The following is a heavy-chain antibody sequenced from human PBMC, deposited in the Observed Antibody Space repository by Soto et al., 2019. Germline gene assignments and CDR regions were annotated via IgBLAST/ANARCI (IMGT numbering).Heavy chain of an antibody. V-gene: IGHV3-23*01. D-gene: IGHD3-16*02. J-gene: IGHJ2*01. CDR2: ISGSGGST. CDR3: QAEDGIRVTVPVSAFLLNRSSDL. Sequence: KGLEWVSAISGSGGSTYYADSVKGRFTISRDNSKNTLYLQMNSLRAEDTAVFFFQAEDGIRVTVPVSAFLLNRSSDL.